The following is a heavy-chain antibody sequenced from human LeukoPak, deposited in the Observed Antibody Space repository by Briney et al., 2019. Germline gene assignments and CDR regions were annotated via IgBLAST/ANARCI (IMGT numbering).Heavy chain of an antibody. D-gene: IGHD3-9*01. CDR3: AKWGIYDILTGYYDSDY. V-gene: IGHV3-23*01. CDR1: GFSFSNYA. J-gene: IGHJ4*02. Sequence: PGGSLRLSCAASGFSFSNYAMSWVRQVPGKGLEWVSAISGRDDSTYYADSVKGRFTISRDTSKNTLFLQMNSLRAEDTAVYYCAKWGIYDILTGYYDSDYWGQGTLVTVSS. CDR2: ISGRDDST.